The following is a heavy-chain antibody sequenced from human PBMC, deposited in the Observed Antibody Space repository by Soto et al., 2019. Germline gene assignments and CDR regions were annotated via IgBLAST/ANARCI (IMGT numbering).Heavy chain of an antibody. CDR1: VERLTISW. Sequence: GASLPSSYEGRVERLTISWWGWEHQKPGEGLEWMGNIHPADSRNIYSPSFQGQVTMSADKSISTAYLQWSGLKDSDTAMYYCVRLATGYPNWFDRWGQGTLVTVSS. V-gene: IGHV5-51*07. J-gene: IGHJ5*02. CDR2: IHPADSRN. CDR3: VRLATGYPNWFDR. D-gene: IGHD3-9*01.